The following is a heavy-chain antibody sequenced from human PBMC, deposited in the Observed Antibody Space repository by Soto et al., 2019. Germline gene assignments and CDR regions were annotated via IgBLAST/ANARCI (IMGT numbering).Heavy chain of an antibody. Sequence: LRLSCAASGFTFSTYNMHWVRQAPGKGLEWVAVISYDGSKKYYGDSVKGRFTISRDNSKNTLYLQMNSLRPEDTAVFYCARDRPKYYYDSYDYWGHGTLVTVSS. CDR2: ISYDGSKK. J-gene: IGHJ4*01. D-gene: IGHD3-22*01. CDR3: ARDRPKYYYDSYDY. CDR1: GFTFSTYN. V-gene: IGHV3-30-3*01.